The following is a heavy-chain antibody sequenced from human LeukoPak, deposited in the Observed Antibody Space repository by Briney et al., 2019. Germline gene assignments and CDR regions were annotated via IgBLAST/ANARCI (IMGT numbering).Heavy chain of an antibody. Sequence: SQTLSLTCTVSGGSISSGGYYWSWIRQPPGKGLEWIGYIYYSGSTNYNPSLKSRVTISVDTSKNQFSLKLSSVTAADTAVYYCARVVCSSTSCPIDYWGQGTLVTVSS. J-gene: IGHJ4*02. CDR1: GGSISSGGYY. V-gene: IGHV4-61*08. CDR3: ARVVCSSTSCPIDY. CDR2: IYYSGST. D-gene: IGHD2-2*01.